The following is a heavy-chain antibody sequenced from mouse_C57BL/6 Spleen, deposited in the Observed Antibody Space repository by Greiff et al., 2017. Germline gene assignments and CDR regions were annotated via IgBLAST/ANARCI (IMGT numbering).Heavy chain of an antibody. Sequence: EVQLQQSGAELVKPGASVKLSCTASGFNIKDYYMHWVKQRTEQGLEWIGRIDPEDGKTKYAPKFQGKATITADTSSNTAYLQLSSLTSEDTAVYYCARGGYDGYHDYWGQGTTLTVSS. J-gene: IGHJ2*01. V-gene: IGHV14-2*01. D-gene: IGHD2-3*01. CDR3: ARGGYDGYHDY. CDR2: IDPEDGKT. CDR1: GFNIKDYY.